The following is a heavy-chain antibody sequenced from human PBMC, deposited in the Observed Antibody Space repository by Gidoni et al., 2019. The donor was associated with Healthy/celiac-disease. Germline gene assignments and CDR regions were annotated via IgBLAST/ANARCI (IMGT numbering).Heavy chain of an antibody. CDR3: ARGGQGGDFDY. Sequence: QLQLQESGSGLVKPSQTLSLTCAVSGGSISSGGYSGSGIRQPPGKGREWISYIYHSGSTYYNPSLKSRVTISVDRSKNQFALKLSSVTAADTAVYYCARGGQGGDFDYWGQGTLVTVSS. CDR1: GGSISSGGYS. D-gene: IGHD1-26*01. CDR2: IYHSGST. J-gene: IGHJ4*02. V-gene: IGHV4-30-2*01.